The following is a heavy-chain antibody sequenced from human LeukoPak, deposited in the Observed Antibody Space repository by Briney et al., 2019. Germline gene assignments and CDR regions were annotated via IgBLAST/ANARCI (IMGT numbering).Heavy chain of an antibody. V-gene: IGHV3-23*01. CDR3: AKGYSGSYGAFDY. CDR2: ISGSGGST. J-gene: IGHJ4*02. CDR1: GFTFSSYA. Sequence: GGSLRLSRAASGFTFSSYAMSWVRHAPAKGLECVSAISGSGGSTYYAESVKGRFTIYRDNSKNTLYLQMNSLRAEATAVYYCAKGYSGSYGAFDYWGQGTLVTVSS. D-gene: IGHD1-26*01.